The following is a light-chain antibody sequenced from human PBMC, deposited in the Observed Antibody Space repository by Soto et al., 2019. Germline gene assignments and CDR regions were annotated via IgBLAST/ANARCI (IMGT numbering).Light chain of an antibody. CDR1: SSDVGGYNY. V-gene: IGLV2-14*03. CDR3: ISYTRSGTRV. CDR2: DVS. J-gene: IGLJ3*02. Sequence: QSALTQPASVSGSPGQSITISCTGTSSDVGGYNYVSWYQQHPDKAPKLVIYDVSNRPSGVSNRFSASKSGNTASLTISGLQAEDEADYYCISYTRSGTRVFGGGTKPTVL.